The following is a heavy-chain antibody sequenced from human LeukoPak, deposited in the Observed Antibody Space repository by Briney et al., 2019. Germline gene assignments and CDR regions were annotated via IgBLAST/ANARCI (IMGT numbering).Heavy chain of an antibody. D-gene: IGHD3-3*01. CDR3: TTGFFGVVNDAFDI. V-gene: IGHV3-15*01. CDR2: IKSKTDGGTT. CDR1: GFTFSNTW. Sequence: GGSLRLSCAASGFTFSNTWMSWVRQAPGKGLEGVGRIKSKTDGGTTDYAAPVKGRFTISRDDSKNTLYLQMNSLKTEDSALYYCTTGFFGVVNDAFDIWGEGTMVTVSS. J-gene: IGHJ3*02.